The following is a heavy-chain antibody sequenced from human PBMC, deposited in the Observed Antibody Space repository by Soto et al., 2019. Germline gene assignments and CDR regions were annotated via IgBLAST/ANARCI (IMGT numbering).Heavy chain of an antibody. CDR1: GGTFSSYA. V-gene: IGHV1-69*13. CDR3: ARGRALLWFRELLPNFDY. J-gene: IGHJ4*02. CDR2: IIPIFGTA. Sequence: SVKVSCKASGGTFSSYAISWVRQAPGQGLEWMGGIIPIFGTANYAQKFQGRVTITADESTSTAYMELSSLRSEDTAVYYCARGRALLWFRELLPNFDYWGQGTLVTVSS. D-gene: IGHD3-10*01.